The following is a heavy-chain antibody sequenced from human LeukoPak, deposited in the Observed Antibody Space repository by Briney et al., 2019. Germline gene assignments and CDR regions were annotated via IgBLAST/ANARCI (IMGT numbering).Heavy chain of an antibody. J-gene: IGHJ1*01. CDR3: ARSPRHHDSSGYWYFQH. D-gene: IGHD3-22*01. CDR1: GGSISSGGYY. Sequence: PSETLSLTCTVSGGSISSGGYYWSWIRQHPGKGLEWMGYIYYSGSTNYNPSLKSRVTISVDTSKNQFSLKLSSVTAADTAVYYCARSPRHHDSSGYWYFQHWGQGTLVTVSS. V-gene: IGHV4-31*03. CDR2: IYYSGST.